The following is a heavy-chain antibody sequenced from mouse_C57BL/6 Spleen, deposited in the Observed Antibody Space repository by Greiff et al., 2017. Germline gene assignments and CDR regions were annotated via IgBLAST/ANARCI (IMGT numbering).Heavy chain of an antibody. CDR2: INPSTGGT. J-gene: IGHJ4*01. Sequence: VQLKEPGPELVKPGASVKISCKASGYSFTGYYMNWVKQSPEKSLEWIGEINPSTGGTTYNQKFKAKATLTVDKSSSTAYMQLKSLTSEDSAVYYCARAVVADYAMDYWGQGTSVTVSS. CDR1: GYSFTGYY. D-gene: IGHD1-1*01. V-gene: IGHV1-42*01. CDR3: ARAVVADYAMDY.